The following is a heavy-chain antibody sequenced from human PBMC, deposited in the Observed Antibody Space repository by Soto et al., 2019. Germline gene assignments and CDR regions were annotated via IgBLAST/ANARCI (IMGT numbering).Heavy chain of an antibody. V-gene: IGHV1-2*04. CDR2: INPKSGDT. CDR1: GYSFTDYY. CDR3: ARVNGDAPPRGMDV. Sequence: QVHLVQSGAEVKKPGASVKVSCKASGYSFTDYYMHWVRQAPGQGLEWMGRINPKSGDTKYAEKFQAWVTMTRDTSISTAYMEVTRLRSDDTAVYYCARVNGDAPPRGMDVWGQGTTVTVSS. D-gene: IGHD2-21*02. J-gene: IGHJ6*02.